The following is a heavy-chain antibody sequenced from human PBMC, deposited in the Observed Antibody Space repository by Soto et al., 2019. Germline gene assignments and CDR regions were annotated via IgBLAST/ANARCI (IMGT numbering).Heavy chain of an antibody. CDR1: GYTLTDLS. V-gene: IGHV1-24*01. Sequence: GASVTVSCKVSGYTLTDLSMHWVRQAPGKGLEWMGGFDPEDGETIYAQKFQGRVTMTEDTSTDTAYMELSSLRSEDTAVYYCATDAGIGDPNFDYWGQGTLVTVSS. D-gene: IGHD3-3*01. CDR2: FDPEDGET. CDR3: ATDAGIGDPNFDY. J-gene: IGHJ4*02.